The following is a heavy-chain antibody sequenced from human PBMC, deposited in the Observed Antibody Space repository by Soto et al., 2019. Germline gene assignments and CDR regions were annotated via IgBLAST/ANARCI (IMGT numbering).Heavy chain of an antibody. D-gene: IGHD3-22*01. V-gene: IGHV3-33*01. CDR3: ARDPVPYDSSGYNFDY. CDR2: IWYDGSNK. Sequence: GGSLRLSCAASGLTFSSYGMHWVRQAPGKGLEWVAVIWYDGSNKYYVDSVKGRFTISRDNSKNTLYLQMNSLRAEDTAVYYCARDPVPYDSSGYNFDYWGQGTLVTVSS. J-gene: IGHJ4*02. CDR1: GLTFSSYG.